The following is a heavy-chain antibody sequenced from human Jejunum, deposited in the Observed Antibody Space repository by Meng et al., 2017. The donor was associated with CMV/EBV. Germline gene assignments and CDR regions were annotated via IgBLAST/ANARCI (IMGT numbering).Heavy chain of an antibody. CDR2: IRYDESEK. CDR1: GLTITNSG. CDR3: AKGNGGFSGYGLDS. V-gene: IGHV3-30*02. J-gene: IGHJ5*01. Sequence: GLTITNSGMHWVRQAPGKGLEWVAFIRYDESEKFYIDSVKGRFTISRDTSKNTVYLQMNSLKNEDTAVYYCAKGNGGFSGYGLDSWGQGSLVTVSS. D-gene: IGHD5-12*01.